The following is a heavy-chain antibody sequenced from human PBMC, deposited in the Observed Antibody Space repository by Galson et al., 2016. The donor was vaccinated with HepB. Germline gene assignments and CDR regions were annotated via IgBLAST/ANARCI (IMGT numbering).Heavy chain of an antibody. V-gene: IGHV4-34*01. J-gene: IGHJ4*02. D-gene: IGHD5-18*01. CDR3: ARARRGYSYAGWVVQ. Sequence: SETLSLTCADSGGSFSAYYWSWVRQPPGEGLEWIGAMNPSGKTNYNPSLKSRGSIPRDTSKKQFSLKLTSVTAADTAIYSCARARRGYSYAGWVVQWGQGTLVTVSS. CDR1: GGSFSAYY. CDR2: MNPSGKT.